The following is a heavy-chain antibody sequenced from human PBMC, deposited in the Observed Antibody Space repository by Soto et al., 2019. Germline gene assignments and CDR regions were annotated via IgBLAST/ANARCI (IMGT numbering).Heavy chain of an antibody. CDR2: IYYSGTT. Sequence: SETLSLTCSVSGGSISSSPYYWGWIRQPPGKGLEWLGTIYYSGTTSYNPSLKSRVIISVDTSNNQLFLKLRSVTAADTAVYYCARHRQYYDTSGYQQRYFDYWGQGTQVTVS. V-gene: IGHV4-39*01. CDR1: GGSISSSPYY. CDR3: ARHRQYYDTSGYQQRYFDY. D-gene: IGHD3-22*01. J-gene: IGHJ4*02.